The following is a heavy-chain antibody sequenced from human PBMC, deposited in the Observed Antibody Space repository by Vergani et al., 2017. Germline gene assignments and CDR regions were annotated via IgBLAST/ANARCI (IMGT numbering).Heavy chain of an antibody. J-gene: IGHJ4*02. CDR3: AKDGLEYSSSYYDY. V-gene: IGHV1-69*08. CDR1: GGTFSSYT. CDR2: IIPILGIA. Sequence: QVQLVQSGAEVKKPGSSVKVSCKASGGTFSSYTISWVRQAPGQGLEWMGRIIPILGIANYAQKFQGRVTITADKSTSTAYMELSSLRSEDTAVYYCAKDGLEYSSSYYDYWGQGTLVTVSS. D-gene: IGHD6-6*01.